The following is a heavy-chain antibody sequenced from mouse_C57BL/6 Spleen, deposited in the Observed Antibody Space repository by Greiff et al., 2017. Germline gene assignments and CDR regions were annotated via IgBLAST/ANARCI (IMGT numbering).Heavy chain of an antibody. V-gene: IGHV5-17*01. J-gene: IGHJ3*01. CDR3: AKVRFAY. Sequence: EVQLQESGGGLVKPGGSLKLSCAASGFTFSDYGMHWVRQAPEKGLEWVAYISSGSSTIYYADTVKGRFTISRDNAKNTLFLQMTSLRSEDTAMYYCAKVRFAYWGQGTLVTVSA. D-gene: IGHD1-3*01. CDR1: GFTFSDYG. CDR2: ISSGSSTI.